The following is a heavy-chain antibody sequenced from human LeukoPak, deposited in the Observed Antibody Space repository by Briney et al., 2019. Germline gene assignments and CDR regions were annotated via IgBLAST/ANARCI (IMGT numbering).Heavy chain of an antibody. CDR3: ARAERWLQSFVS. J-gene: IGHJ5*02. Sequence: GGSLRLTCAASGFTFSSYWMHWVRQAPGKGLVWVSRINSDGSSTSYADSVKGRFTISRDNAKNTLYLQMNSLRAEDTAVYYCARAERWLQSFVSWGQGTLVTVSS. V-gene: IGHV3-74*01. D-gene: IGHD5-24*01. CDR2: INSDGSST. CDR1: GFTFSSYW.